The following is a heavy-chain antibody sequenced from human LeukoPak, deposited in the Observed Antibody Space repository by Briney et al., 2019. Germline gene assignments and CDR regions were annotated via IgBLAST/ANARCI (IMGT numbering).Heavy chain of an antibody. CDR1: GGSISSYY. V-gene: IGHV4-59*01. CDR3: ARMASNYDDSSGYPEVFDY. CDR2: IYYSGST. Sequence: SETLTLTCTVSGGSISSYYWSWIRQPPGKGLEWIGYIYYSGSTNYNPSLKSRVTISVDTSKNQFSLKLSSVTAADTAVYYCARMASNYDDSSGYPEVFDYWGQGTLVTVSS. J-gene: IGHJ4*02. D-gene: IGHD3-22*01.